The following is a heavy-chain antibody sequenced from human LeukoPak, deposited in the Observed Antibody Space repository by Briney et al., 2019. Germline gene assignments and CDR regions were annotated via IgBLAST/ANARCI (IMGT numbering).Heavy chain of an antibody. Sequence: SETLSLTCTVSGGSISSYYWSWIRQPPGKGLEWIGYIYCSGSTNYNPSLKSRVTISVDTSKNQFSLKLSPVTAADTAVYYCARGTKEKRWLQLRAPHFDYWGQGTLVTVSS. J-gene: IGHJ4*02. CDR1: GGSISSYY. CDR3: ARGTKEKRWLQLRAPHFDY. CDR2: IYCSGST. D-gene: IGHD5-24*01. V-gene: IGHV4-59*01.